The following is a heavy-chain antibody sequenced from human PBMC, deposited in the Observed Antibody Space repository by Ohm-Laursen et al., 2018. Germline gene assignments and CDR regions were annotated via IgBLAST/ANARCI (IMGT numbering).Heavy chain of an antibody. CDR1: GFTFSDYY. Sequence: GSLRLSCSASGFTFSDYYMSWIRQAPGEGLEWVSYISSSGSTIYYADSVKGRFTISRDHSKNTVYLQMNSLRGDDTAVYYCAGGGLSVAGAEYFQYWGQGTLVTVSS. CDR3: AGGGLSVAGAEYFQY. D-gene: IGHD6-19*01. V-gene: IGHV3-11*01. J-gene: IGHJ1*01. CDR2: ISSSGSTI.